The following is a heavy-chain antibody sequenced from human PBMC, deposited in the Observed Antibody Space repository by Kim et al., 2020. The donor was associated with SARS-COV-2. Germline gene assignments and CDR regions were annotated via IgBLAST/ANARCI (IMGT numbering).Heavy chain of an antibody. V-gene: IGHV3-43*02. CDR2: ISGDGGST. J-gene: IGHJ4*02. D-gene: IGHD3-3*01. CDR1: GFTFDDYA. Sequence: GGSLRLSCAASGFTFDDYAMHWVRQAPGKGLEWVSLISGDGGSTYYADSVKGRFTISRDNSKNSLYLQMNSLRTEDTALYYCAKDKERFLEWLFMIPDYWGQGTLVTVSS. CDR3: AKDKERFLEWLFMIPDY.